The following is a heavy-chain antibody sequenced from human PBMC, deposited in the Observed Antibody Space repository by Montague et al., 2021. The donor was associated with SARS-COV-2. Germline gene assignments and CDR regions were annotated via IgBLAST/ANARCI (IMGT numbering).Heavy chain of an antibody. J-gene: IGHJ6*03. D-gene: IGHD3-10*01. CDR1: GGSFSTYS. Sequence: SETLSLTCAVHGGSFSTYSWNWIRQPPGKGLEWIGEIHHGGSTNYNPSLKIRVTISADTSKNQFSLKLTSVAAADTAVYYCARLGDGVVPSPILGVGPYHSYYYMDVWGKGTTVTVSS. CDR2: IHHGGST. CDR3: ARLGDGVVPSPILGVGPYHSYYYMDV. V-gene: IGHV4-34*01.